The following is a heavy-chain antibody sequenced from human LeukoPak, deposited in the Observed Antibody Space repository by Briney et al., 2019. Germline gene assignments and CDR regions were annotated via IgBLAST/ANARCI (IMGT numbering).Heavy chain of an antibody. CDR1: GGSISSYY. J-gene: IGHJ3*02. D-gene: IGHD3-9*01. CDR3: ARDRPYDILTGYDALDI. CDR2: IYYSGST. V-gene: IGHV4-59*01. Sequence: SETLSLTCTVTGGSISSYYWSWIRQPPGKGLEWIGYIYYSGSTNYNPSLKSRVTISVDTSKNQFSLKLSSVTAADTAVYHCARDRPYDILTGYDALDIWGQGTMVTVSS.